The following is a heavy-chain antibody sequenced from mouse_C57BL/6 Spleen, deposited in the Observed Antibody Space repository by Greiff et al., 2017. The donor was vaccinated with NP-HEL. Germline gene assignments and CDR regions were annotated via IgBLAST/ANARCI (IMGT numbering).Heavy chain of an antibody. J-gene: IGHJ3*01. Sequence: VQLQQSGPELVKPGASVKISCKASGYTFTDYYMNWVKQSHGKSLEWIGDINPNNGGTSYNQKFKGKATLTVDKSSSTAYMELRSLTSEDSAVYYCARKGDSPFAYWGQGTLVTVSA. CDR2: INPNNGGT. V-gene: IGHV1-26*01. CDR1: GYTFTDYY. CDR3: ARKGDSPFAY.